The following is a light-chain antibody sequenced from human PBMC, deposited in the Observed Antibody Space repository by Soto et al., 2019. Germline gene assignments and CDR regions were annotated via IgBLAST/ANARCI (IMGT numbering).Light chain of an antibody. CDR1: QNVNSNH. Sequence: EIVLTQSPGTLSLSPGERATLSCRASQNVNSNHIAWYQQKPGQAPRLLIYGPSSRATGIPERFSGSGSGTDFTLTISRLEPEDFADYFCHQFGSSPQTFGHGTKVEIK. CDR3: HQFGSSPQT. CDR2: GPS. V-gene: IGKV3-20*01. J-gene: IGKJ1*01.